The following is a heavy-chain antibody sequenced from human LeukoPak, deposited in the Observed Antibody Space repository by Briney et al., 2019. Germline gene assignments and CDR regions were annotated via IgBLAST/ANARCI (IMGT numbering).Heavy chain of an antibody. CDR2: INPNSGGT. CDR1: GYTFTGYY. CDR3: ARDAGGSGWYQNY. J-gene: IGHJ4*02. V-gene: IGHV1-2*02. D-gene: IGHD6-19*01. Sequence: ASVKVSCKASGYTFTGYYMHWVRQAPGQGLEWMGWINPNSGGTNYAQKFQGRVTMTRDPSISTAYMELSKMRSEDTAVYYCARDAGGSGWYQNYWGQGTLVTVSS.